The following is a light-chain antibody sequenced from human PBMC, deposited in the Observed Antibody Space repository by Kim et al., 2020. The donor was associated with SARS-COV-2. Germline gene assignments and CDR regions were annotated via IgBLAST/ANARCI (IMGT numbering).Light chain of an antibody. CDR3: HVWDSNTAV. CDR2: RDR. Sequence: SYELTQPLSESVALGQTARITCGGSSIGAKSVHWYQQKPGQAPVLVIYRDRNRPSGIPERFSGSNSGNTATLTISRAQAGDGADYYCHVWDSNTAVFGGG. J-gene: IGLJ3*02. V-gene: IGLV3-9*01. CDR1: SIGAKS.